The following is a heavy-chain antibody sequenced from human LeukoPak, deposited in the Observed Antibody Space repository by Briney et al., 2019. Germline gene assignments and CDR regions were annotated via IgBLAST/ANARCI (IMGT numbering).Heavy chain of an antibody. V-gene: IGHV4-39*01. J-gene: IGHJ3*02. CDR3: ARHGFPSYGFDI. CDR1: GGSISSSSYY. D-gene: IGHD2-2*03. CDR2: IYYSGST. Sequence: SETLSLTCTVSGGSISSSSYYWGWIRQPPGKGLEWIASIYYSGSTYYNPSLKSRVTISADTSKNQFSLKLSSVSAADTAVYYCARHGFPSYGFDIWGQGTMVTVSS.